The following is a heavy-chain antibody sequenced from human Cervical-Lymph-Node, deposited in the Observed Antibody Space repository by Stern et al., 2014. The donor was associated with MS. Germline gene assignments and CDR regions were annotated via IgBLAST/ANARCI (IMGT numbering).Heavy chain of an antibody. D-gene: IGHD4-23*01. CDR3: ARHSVGVKDFDS. J-gene: IGHJ4*02. CDR2: VYYNGTT. CDR1: GGSIRTFS. Sequence: VQLLESGPGLVKPWETLSLTCTVSGGSIRTFSWSWIRQPPGRGLEWIGCVYYNGTTTHNPSLKSRVTMSVDTSKSQLSLRLHSVTAADTAVYYCARHSVGVKDFDSWGQGTLVTVSS. V-gene: IGHV4-59*01.